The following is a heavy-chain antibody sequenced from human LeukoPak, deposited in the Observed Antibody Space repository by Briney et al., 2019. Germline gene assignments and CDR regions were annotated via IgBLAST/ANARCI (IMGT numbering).Heavy chain of an antibody. V-gene: IGHV3-30*04. CDR2: VADDEKTI. CDR1: GFTFTGHS. CDR3: AKGGCSGGSCYRDFDY. J-gene: IGHJ4*02. D-gene: IGHD2-15*01. Sequence: GGSLRLSCVASGFTFTGHSMHWVRQAPGKGLEWVAVVADDEKTIFYADSLKGRFHGSRDNSKNTVYLQMNSLRDEDTAVYYCAKGGCSGGSCYRDFDYWGQGTLVTVSS.